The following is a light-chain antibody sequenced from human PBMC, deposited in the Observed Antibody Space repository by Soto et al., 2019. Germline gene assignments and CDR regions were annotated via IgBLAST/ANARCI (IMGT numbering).Light chain of an antibody. CDR1: QSISNS. J-gene: IGKJ5*01. Sequence: DIQMTQSPSSLSPSVGDRVTITCRASQSISNSLSWYQQKPGQAPKLLIYAASSLPSGVPSRFSGSGYGTDFTLTISSLQPEDFETYYCQETHGTFGQGTR. CDR3: QETHGT. V-gene: IGKV1-39*01. CDR2: AAS.